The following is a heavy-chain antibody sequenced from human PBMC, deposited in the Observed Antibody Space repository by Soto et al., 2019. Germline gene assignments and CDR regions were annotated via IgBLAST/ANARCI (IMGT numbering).Heavy chain of an antibody. J-gene: IGHJ4*02. CDR1: GFTFSSYG. CDR3: AKDGSSSSFDY. CDR2: ISYDGSNK. V-gene: IGHV3-30*18. Sequence: QVQLVESGGGVVQPGRSLRLSCAASGFTFSSYGMHWVRQAPGKGLEWVAVISYDGSNKYYADSVKGRFTISRDNSKNTLYLQMNSLRAEETAVYYCAKDGSSSSFDYWGQGTLVTVSS. D-gene: IGHD6-6*01.